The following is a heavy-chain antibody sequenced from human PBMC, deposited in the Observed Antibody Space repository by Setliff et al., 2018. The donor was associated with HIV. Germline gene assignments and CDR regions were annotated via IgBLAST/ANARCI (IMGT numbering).Heavy chain of an antibody. CDR1: GFTFTSYW. V-gene: IGHV3-7*03. Sequence: GGSLRLSCAASGFTFTSYWMIWVRQAPGKGLEWVANIQQHGSEIHYVASVEGRFTISRDNAKNSLYLQMNSLRAEDTAVYYCANMQCASNAWYSFEYWGQGALVTVSS. J-gene: IGHJ4*02. CDR3: ANMQCASNAWYSFEY. CDR2: IQQHGSEI. D-gene: IGHD6-19*01.